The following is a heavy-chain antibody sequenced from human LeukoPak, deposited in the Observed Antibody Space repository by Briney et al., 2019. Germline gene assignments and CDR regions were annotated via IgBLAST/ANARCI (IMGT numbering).Heavy chain of an antibody. D-gene: IGHD3-16*02. Sequence: PGGSLRLSCAASGFTFSSYCMHWVRQAQGKWLEWVAFIRYDGSNEYYADSVKGRFTISRDNSKNTLYLQMNRLRAEDTAVYYCAKDRGGVIVTPFDYWGQGTLVTVSS. CDR1: GFTFSSYC. J-gene: IGHJ4*02. V-gene: IGHV3-30*02. CDR3: AKDRGGVIVTPFDY. CDR2: IRYDGSNE.